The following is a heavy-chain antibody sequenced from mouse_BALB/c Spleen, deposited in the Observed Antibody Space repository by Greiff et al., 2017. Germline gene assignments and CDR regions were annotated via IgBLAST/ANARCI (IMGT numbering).Heavy chain of an antibody. J-gene: IGHJ3*01. D-gene: IGHD3-2*01. Sequence: QVQLQQSGAELMKPGASVKISCKATGYTFSSYWIEWVKQRPGHGLEWIGEILPGSGSTNYNEKFKGKATFTADTSSNTAYMQLSSLTSEDSAVYYCARRGDSSGYVWFAYWGQGTLVTVSA. CDR2: ILPGSGST. V-gene: IGHV1-9*01. CDR1: GYTFSSYW. CDR3: ARRGDSSGYVWFAY.